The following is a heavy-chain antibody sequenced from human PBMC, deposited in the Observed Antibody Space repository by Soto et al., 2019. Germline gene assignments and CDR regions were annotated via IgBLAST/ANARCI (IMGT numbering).Heavy chain of an antibody. CDR2: IQSGGPT. Sequence: EVQLVESGGGLVQPGGSLRLSCAASGFTVSSKYMSWVRQAPGKGLEWVSLIQSGGPTYYADSVKGRFTISRDTSENTVHLQMDSIRAEDSAVYYCARDDVLCDGGLCCGVPFDVWGKGTMVTVSS. CDR1: GFTVSSKY. D-gene: IGHD2-15*01. CDR3: ARDDVLCDGGLCCGVPFDV. J-gene: IGHJ6*04. V-gene: IGHV3-66*01.